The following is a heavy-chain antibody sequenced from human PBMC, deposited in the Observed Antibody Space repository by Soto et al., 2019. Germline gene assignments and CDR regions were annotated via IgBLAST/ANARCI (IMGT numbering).Heavy chain of an antibody. CDR3: ARHSTGARWIQFDY. CDR2: IYYSGST. D-gene: IGHD5-18*01. V-gene: IGHV4-59*08. J-gene: IGHJ4*02. Sequence: QVQLQESGPGLVKPSETLSLTCTVPGGSISSYYWSWIRQPPGKGLEWIGYIYYSGSTNYNPSLKSRVTISVDMSENQISLKLNSVTAADTAVYYCARHSTGARWIQFDYWGQGSLVTVSS. CDR1: GGSISSYY.